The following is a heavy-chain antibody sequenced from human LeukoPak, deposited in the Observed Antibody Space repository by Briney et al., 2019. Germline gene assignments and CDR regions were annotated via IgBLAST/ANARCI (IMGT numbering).Heavy chain of an antibody. V-gene: IGHV3-30*03. Sequence: GRSLRLSCAASGFTFSSYGMHWVRQAPGKGLEWVASIPYDGNNKYYADSVKGRFTISRDDSKNTLYLQMNSLRAEDTAVLYCARERSDSSSWYVFDYWGQGTLVTVSS. CDR3: ARERSDSSSWYVFDY. J-gene: IGHJ4*02. CDR2: IPYDGNNK. CDR1: GFTFSSYG. D-gene: IGHD6-13*01.